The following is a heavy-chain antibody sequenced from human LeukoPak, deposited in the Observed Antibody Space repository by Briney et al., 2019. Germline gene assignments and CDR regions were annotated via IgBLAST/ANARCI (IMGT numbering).Heavy chain of an antibody. CDR2: IYHSGST. CDR1: GGSISSSSYY. D-gene: IGHD4-17*01. V-gene: IGHV4-39*07. CDR3: ARGGYGDYRYFQH. Sequence: SETLSLTCTVSGGSISSSSYYWGWIRQPPGKGLEWIGSIYHSGSTYYNPSLKSRVTISVDRSKNQFSLKLSSVTAADTAVYYCARGGYGDYRYFQHWGQGTLVTVSS. J-gene: IGHJ1*01.